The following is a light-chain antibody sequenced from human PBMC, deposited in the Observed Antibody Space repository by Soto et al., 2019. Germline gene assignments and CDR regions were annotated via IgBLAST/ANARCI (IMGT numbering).Light chain of an antibody. CDR2: GAS. V-gene: IGKV3-20*01. CDR1: QSVNNNF. J-gene: IGKJ4*01. CDR3: QNYGSPPVT. Sequence: EIGLTQSPGTLSLSPGERATLSCTASQSVNNNFFAWYQQKPGQPPRLLIYGASIRATGTPGRFSGSGSGTDFTLTINKLEPDDFALYFCQNYGSPPVTFGGGTKVEIK.